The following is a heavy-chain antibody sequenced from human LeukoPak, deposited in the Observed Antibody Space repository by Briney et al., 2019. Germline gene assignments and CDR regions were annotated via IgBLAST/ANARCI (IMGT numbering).Heavy chain of an antibody. CDR3: ARGSGYYILEYFDL. D-gene: IGHD3-3*01. CDR2: INTNTGNP. CDR1: GYTFTSYA. V-gene: IGHV7-4-1*02. Sequence: ASVTVSCKASGYTFTSYAMNWVRQAPGQGLEWMGWINTNTGNPTYAQGFTGRFVFSLDTSVSTAYLQISSLKAEDTAVYYCARGSGYYILEYFDLWGRGTLVTVSS. J-gene: IGHJ2*01.